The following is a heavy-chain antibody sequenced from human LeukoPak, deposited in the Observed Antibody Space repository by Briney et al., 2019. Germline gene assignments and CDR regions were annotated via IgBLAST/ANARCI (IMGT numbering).Heavy chain of an antibody. CDR1: GFSLSTTGVG. D-gene: IGHD3-16*01. J-gene: IGHJ4*02. Sequence: GPRLVNPTQTLTLTCTFSGFSLSTTGVGVGWIRQPPGKALEWLAVIYWNDNKRYSPSLESRLTITRDTSKNQVVLTMTNMDPVDTATYYCAHRFGFWGQGTPVSVSS. CDR3: AHRFGF. V-gene: IGHV2-5*01. CDR2: IYWNDNK.